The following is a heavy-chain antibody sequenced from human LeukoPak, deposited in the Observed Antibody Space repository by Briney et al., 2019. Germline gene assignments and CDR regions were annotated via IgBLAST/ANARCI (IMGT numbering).Heavy chain of an antibody. J-gene: IGHJ6*03. CDR2: IYHSGST. CDR3: ARGVDTAMAPYYYMDV. V-gene: IGHV4-59*12. CDR1: GGSISSYY. D-gene: IGHD5-18*01. Sequence: SETLSLTCTVSGGSISSYYWSWIRQPPGKGLEWIGYIYHSGSTYYNPSLKSRVTISVDRSKNQFSLKLSSVTAADTAVYYCARGVDTAMAPYYYMDVWGKGTTVTVSS.